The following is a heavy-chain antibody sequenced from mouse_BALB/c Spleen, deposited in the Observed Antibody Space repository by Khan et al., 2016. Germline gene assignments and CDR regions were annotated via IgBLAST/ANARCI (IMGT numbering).Heavy chain of an antibody. J-gene: IGHJ2*01. V-gene: IGHV5-17*02. Sequence: EVELVESGGGLVQPGGSRKLSCAASGFTFSRFGMHWVRQAPEKGLEWVAYISSGSSTIYYADTLKGRFTISRDNPKNALYLQMTSLRSEGTAMYYCARGDYWGQGTTLTVSS. CDR1: GFTFSRFG. CDR3: ARGDY. CDR2: ISSGSSTI.